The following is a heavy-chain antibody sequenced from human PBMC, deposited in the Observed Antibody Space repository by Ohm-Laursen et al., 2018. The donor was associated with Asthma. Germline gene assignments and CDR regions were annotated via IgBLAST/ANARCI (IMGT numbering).Heavy chain of an antibody. J-gene: IGHJ4*02. Sequence: SLRLSCSASGFTFRSFNMDWVRQAPGKGLVWVSRVYGDGSNTIYADSVKGRFTISRDNAKNTLYLQMNSLRAEDTAVYYCTRGGHYGSYFDYWGQGTLVTVSS. D-gene: IGHD4-17*01. CDR3: TRGGHYGSYFDY. CDR1: GFTFRSFN. V-gene: IGHV3-74*01. CDR2: VYGDGSNT.